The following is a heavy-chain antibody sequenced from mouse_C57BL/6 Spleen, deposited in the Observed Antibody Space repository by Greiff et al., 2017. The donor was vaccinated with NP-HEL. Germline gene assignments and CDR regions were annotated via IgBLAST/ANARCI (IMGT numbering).Heavy chain of an antibody. CDR3: ARIRLGRRYFDY. J-gene: IGHJ2*01. CDR1: GYAFSSYW. D-gene: IGHD4-1*01. V-gene: IGHV1-80*01. Sequence: QVQLKESGAELVKPGASVKISCKASGYAFSSYWMNWVKQRPGKGLEWIGQIYPGDGDTNYNGKFKGKATLTADKSSSTAYMQLSSLTSEDSAVYFCARIRLGRRYFDYWGQGTTLTVSS. CDR2: IYPGDGDT.